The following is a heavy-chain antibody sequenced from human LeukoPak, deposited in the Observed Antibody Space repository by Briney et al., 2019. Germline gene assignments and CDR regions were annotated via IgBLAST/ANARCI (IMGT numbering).Heavy chain of an antibody. CDR2: INPNSGST. J-gene: IGHJ6*02. D-gene: IGHD3-10*01. CDR3: ARYLAGGNGSGSYLVYYYYGMDV. Sequence: ASVTVSCKASGYTFTGYYMHWVRQAPGQGLEWMGWINPNSGSTNYAQKFQGRVTMTRDTSISTVYMELSGLRSDHTAVYYCARYLAGGNGSGSYLVYYYYGMDVWGQGTTVTVSS. CDR1: GYTFTGYY. V-gene: IGHV1-2*02.